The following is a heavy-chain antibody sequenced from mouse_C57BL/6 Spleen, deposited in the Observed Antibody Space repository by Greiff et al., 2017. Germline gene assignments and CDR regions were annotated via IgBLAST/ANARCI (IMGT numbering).Heavy chain of an antibody. CDR2: IRSKSNNYAT. V-gene: IGHV10-1*01. Sequence: EVQGVESGGGLVQPKGSLKLSCAASGFSFNTYAMNWVRQAPGKGLEWVARIRSKSNNYATYYADSVKDRFTNSRDDSERVLYLQINNLKTEDTAMYYFVRQRGWPMDYWGQGTSVTVSS. CDR3: VRQRGWPMDY. CDR1: GFSFNTYA. D-gene: IGHD2-3*01. J-gene: IGHJ4*01.